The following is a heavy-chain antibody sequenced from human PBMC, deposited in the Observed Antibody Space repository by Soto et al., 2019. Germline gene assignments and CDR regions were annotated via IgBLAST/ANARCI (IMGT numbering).Heavy chain of an antibody. Sequence: SETLSLTCTVSGGSISSGAYYWSWIRQHPGKGLEWIGYIYYSGSTYYNPSLKSRVTISVDTSKNQFSLKLSSVTAADTAVYYCARVPRDWFDPWGQGTLVTISS. CDR2: IYYSGST. J-gene: IGHJ5*02. V-gene: IGHV4-31*03. CDR1: GGSISSGAYY. CDR3: ARVPRDWFDP.